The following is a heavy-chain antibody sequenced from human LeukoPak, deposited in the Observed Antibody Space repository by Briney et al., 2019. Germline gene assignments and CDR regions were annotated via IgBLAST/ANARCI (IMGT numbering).Heavy chain of an antibody. V-gene: IGHV3-11*01. Sequence: PGGSLRLSCAASGFTFSDFYMSWIRQAPGKGLEWVSYISSSGSTIYYADSVKGRFTISRDNAKNSLYLQMNSLRAEDTALYYCAKETGIAARGDFVNWGQGTLVTVSS. CDR3: AKETGIAARGDFVN. D-gene: IGHD6-6*01. CDR2: ISSSGSTI. J-gene: IGHJ4*02. CDR1: GFTFSDFY.